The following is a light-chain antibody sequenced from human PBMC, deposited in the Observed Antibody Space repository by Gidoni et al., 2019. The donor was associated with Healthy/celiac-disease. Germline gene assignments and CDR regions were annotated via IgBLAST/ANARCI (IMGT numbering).Light chain of an antibody. J-gene: IGKJ3*01. CDR1: QSVLYSSNNKNY. V-gene: IGKV4-1*01. Sequence: DIVMTQSPDSLAVSLGERATINCKSSQSVLYSSNNKNYLAWYQQKPGQPPKLLIYWASTRESGVPDRFSGSGSGTDFTLTISSLQAEDVAVYYCQQYYGTPLTFGPGTKVDAK. CDR2: WAS. CDR3: QQYYGTPLT.